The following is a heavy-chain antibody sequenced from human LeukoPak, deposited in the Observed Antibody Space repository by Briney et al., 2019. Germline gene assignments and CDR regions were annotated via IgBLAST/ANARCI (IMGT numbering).Heavy chain of an antibody. CDR2: IYTSGST. D-gene: IGHD5-12*01. CDR3: ARDSWILFDY. CDR1: GGSISSGSYY. J-gene: IGHJ4*02. Sequence: SQTLSLTRTVSGGSISSGSYYWSSIRQPAGKGLEWIGRIYTSGSTNYNPSLKSRVTISVDTSKNQFSLKLSSVTAADTAVYYWARDSWILFDYWGQGTLVTVSS. V-gene: IGHV4-61*02.